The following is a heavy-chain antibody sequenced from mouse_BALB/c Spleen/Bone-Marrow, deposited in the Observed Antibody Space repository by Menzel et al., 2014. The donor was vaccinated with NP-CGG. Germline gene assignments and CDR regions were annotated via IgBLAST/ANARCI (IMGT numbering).Heavy chain of an antibody. Sequence: VQLQQSGAELVKPGASVKLSCKASGYTFTRYWMEWVKQRPGQGLEWIGEINPSNGRTNYNEKFKSKATLTVDKSSSTAYMQLSSPTSEDSAVYYCARRERTGMNYWGQGTTLTVSS. J-gene: IGHJ2*01. V-gene: IGHV1S81*02. CDR1: GYTFTRYW. CDR2: INPSNGRT. D-gene: IGHD4-1*01. CDR3: ARRERTGMNY.